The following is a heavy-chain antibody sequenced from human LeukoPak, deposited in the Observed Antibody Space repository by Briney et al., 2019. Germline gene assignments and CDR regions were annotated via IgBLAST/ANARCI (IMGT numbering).Heavy chain of an antibody. CDR2: SGNT. J-gene: IGHJ4*02. D-gene: IGHD3-10*01. Sequence: SETLSLTCTVSGASISSGGYHWSWIRQPPGKGLEWIGYSGNTDYNPSLNSRVTISVDTPTNQLFLMLTSVTAADTAVYFCATYYRGRGGSGYWGQGTLVTVSS. CDR3: ATYYRGRGGSGY. CDR1: GASISSGGYH. V-gene: IGHV4-30-4*01.